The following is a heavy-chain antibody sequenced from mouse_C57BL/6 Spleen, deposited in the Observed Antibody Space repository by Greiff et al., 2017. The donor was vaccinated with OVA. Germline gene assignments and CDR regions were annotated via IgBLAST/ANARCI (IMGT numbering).Heavy chain of an antibody. D-gene: IGHD2-3*01. CDR1: GYTFTSYW. V-gene: IGHV1-53*01. Sequence: QVQLQQPGTDLVKPGASVKLSCKASGYTFTSYWMHWVKQRPGQGLEWIGNINPSNGGTNYNEKFKSKATLTVDKSSSTAYMQLSSLTSEDSAVYYCAGSDGYYRGKLDYWGQGTTLTVSS. J-gene: IGHJ2*01. CDR2: INPSNGGT. CDR3: AGSDGYYRGKLDY.